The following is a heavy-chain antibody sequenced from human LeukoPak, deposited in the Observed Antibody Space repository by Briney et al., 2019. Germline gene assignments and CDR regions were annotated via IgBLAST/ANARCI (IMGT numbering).Heavy chain of an antibody. V-gene: IGHV3-21*01. D-gene: IGHD4-4*01. Sequence: PGGSLRLSCAASGFTFSSYSMNWVRQAPGKGLEWVSSISSSSYIYYADSVKGRFTISRDNAKNSLYLQMNSLRAEDTAVYYCARDRTVTTVLHYGMDVWGQGTTVTVSS. CDR1: GFTFSSYS. CDR3: ARDRTVTTVLHYGMDV. CDR2: ISSSSYI. J-gene: IGHJ6*02.